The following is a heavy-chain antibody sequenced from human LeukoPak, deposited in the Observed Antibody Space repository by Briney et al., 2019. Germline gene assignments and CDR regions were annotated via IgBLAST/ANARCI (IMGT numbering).Heavy chain of an antibody. CDR1: GYTFTSYG. V-gene: IGHV1-18*01. CDR3: ATNGCFSGGSCHPGAFDI. Sequence: ASVKVSCKASGYTFTSYGISWVRQAPGQGLEWMGWISAYNGNTNYAQKLQGRVTMTTDTSTSTAYMELRSLRSDDTAVYYCATNGCFSGGSCHPGAFDIWGQGTMVTVSS. CDR2: ISAYNGNT. J-gene: IGHJ3*02. D-gene: IGHD2-15*01.